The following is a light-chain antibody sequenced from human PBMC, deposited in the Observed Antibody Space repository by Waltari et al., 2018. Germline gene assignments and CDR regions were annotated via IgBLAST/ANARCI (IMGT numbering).Light chain of an antibody. CDR2: ATS. Sequence: DIQMTQSPSSVSASVGDRITITCRASQGLDTWLAWYQQKPGKAPKRLIYATSNLQSGVPSRFSVSGSGTDFTLTIGNLQPEDFATYFCQQSSSFPVTFGQGTRLEIK. J-gene: IGKJ5*01. CDR3: QQSSSFPVT. V-gene: IGKV1-12*01. CDR1: QGLDTW.